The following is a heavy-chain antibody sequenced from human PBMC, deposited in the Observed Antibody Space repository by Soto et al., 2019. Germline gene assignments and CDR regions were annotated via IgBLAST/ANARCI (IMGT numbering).Heavy chain of an antibody. J-gene: IGHJ4*02. D-gene: IGHD3-3*02. V-gene: IGHV3-23*01. CDR1: GFTFSSYA. Sequence: EVQLLESGGGLVQPGGSMRLSCAASGFTFSSYAMSWVRQAPGKGLEWVSAISGSGGSTYYADSVKGRFTISRDNSKSTLYLQMHSLRAEDTAVYYCAKSGIIFGVVIPLYFDYWGQGSLVTVSS. CDR2: ISGSGGST. CDR3: AKSGIIFGVVIPLYFDY.